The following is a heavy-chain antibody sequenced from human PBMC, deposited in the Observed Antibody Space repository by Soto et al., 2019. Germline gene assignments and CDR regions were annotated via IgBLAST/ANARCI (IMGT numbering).Heavy chain of an antibody. Sequence: GGSLRLSCAASGFTFSTYTMTWVRQAPGKGLEWVSSITNDADATYYADSVKGRFTISRDNSKSTLYLQMNSLRAEDTALYYCAKGRSYYYYYGVDVWGQGTTVTVSS. CDR2: ITNDADAT. CDR1: GFTFSTYT. J-gene: IGHJ6*02. V-gene: IGHV3-23*01. CDR3: AKGRSYYYYYGVDV.